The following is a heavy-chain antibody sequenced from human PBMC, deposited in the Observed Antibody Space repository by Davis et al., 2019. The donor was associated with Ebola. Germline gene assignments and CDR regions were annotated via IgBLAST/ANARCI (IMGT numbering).Heavy chain of an antibody. D-gene: IGHD6-13*01. J-gene: IGHJ6*04. CDR2: INHSGST. Sequence: SETLSLTCAVYGGSFRGYYWSWIRQPPGKGLEWIGEINHSGSTNYNPSLKSRVTISVDTSKNQFSLKLSSLTAADTAVYYCARGEVAAAGTYAYYYYGMDVWGKGTTVTVSS. V-gene: IGHV4-34*01. CDR3: ARGEVAAAGTYAYYYYGMDV. CDR1: GGSFRGYY.